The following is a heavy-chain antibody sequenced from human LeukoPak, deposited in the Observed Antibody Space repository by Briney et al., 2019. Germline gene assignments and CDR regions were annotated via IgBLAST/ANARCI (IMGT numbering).Heavy chain of an antibody. J-gene: IGHJ6*02. D-gene: IGHD2-8*01. CDR1: GFTFSSYA. Sequence: GGSLRLSCAASGFTFSSYAMSWLRQAPGKGLEWVSTISASGDSTYFADSVRGRFTVSRDNSKNTLYLQMNSLRADDTAVYYCATDDNGYSYYGMDVWGQGTTVTVSS. CDR3: ATDDNGYSYYGMDV. V-gene: IGHV3-23*01. CDR2: ISASGDST.